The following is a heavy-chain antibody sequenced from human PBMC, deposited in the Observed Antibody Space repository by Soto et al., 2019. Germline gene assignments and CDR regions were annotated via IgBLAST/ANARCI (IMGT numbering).Heavy chain of an antibody. CDR3: ARRPVTYYFDY. D-gene: IGHD4-17*01. CDR1: GFTFRSYA. Sequence: GGSLRLSCAASGFTFRSYAMSWVRQAPGKGLEWVAVISYDGSNTYYADSVKGRFTISRDNSKNTLSLRMDSLRADDTAVYFCARRPVTYYFDYWGQGTLVTVSS. CDR2: ISYDGSNT. J-gene: IGHJ4*02. V-gene: IGHV3-30-3*01.